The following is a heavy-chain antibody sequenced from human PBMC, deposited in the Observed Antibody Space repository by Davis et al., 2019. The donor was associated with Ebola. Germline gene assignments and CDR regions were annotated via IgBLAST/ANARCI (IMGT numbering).Heavy chain of an antibody. CDR2: MNPNSGNT. Sequence: ASVKVSCKASGGTFTSYDINWVRQATGQGLEWMGWMNPNSGNTGYAQKFQGRVTITRNTSISTAYMELSSLRSEDTAVYYCARGGGGIRPTDFWSGYRYWGQGTLVTVSS. D-gene: IGHD3-3*01. J-gene: IGHJ4*02. V-gene: IGHV1-8*03. CDR3: ARGGGGIRPTDFWSGYRY. CDR1: GGTFTSYD.